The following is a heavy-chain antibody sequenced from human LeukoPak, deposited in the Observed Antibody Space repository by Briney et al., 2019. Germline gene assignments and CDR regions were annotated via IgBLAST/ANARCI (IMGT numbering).Heavy chain of an antibody. CDR3: AKDWFGDHYYYYGMDV. V-gene: IGHV3-23*01. D-gene: IGHD3-10*01. CDR2: ISGSGASP. J-gene: IGHJ6*02. CDR1: GFTFSSYA. Sequence: PGGSLRLPCAGSGFTFSSYAMSWVRQAPGKGLEWVSAISGSGASPYYADSVKGRFTISRDNSKNTVYLQMNTLRAEDTAVYYCAKDWFGDHYYYYGMDVWGQGTTVTVSS.